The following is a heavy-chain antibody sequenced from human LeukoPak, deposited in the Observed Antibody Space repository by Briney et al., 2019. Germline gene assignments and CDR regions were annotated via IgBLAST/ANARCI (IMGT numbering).Heavy chain of an antibody. CDR3: ARLNVLAMATNFDY. CDR2: IYTSGST. J-gene: IGHJ4*02. V-gene: IGHV4-4*07. CDR1: GGSISSYY. Sequence: SETLSLTCTVSGGSISSYYWSWIRQPAGKGLEWIGRIYTSGSTNYNPSLKSRVTMSVDTSKNQFSLKLSSVTAADTAVYYCARLNVLAMATNFDYWGQGILVTVSS. D-gene: IGHD5-24*01.